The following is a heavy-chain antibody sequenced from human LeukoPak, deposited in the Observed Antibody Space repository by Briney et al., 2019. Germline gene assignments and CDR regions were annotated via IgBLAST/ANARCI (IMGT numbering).Heavy chain of an antibody. CDR1: GFTFRSYA. V-gene: IGHV3-23*01. J-gene: IGHJ4*02. Sequence: GGSLRLSCAASGFTFRSYAMSWVRQAPGKGLEWVSTVTGSDGSTFYANSVKGRFTISRDNSKNTVFLHMTSLRAEDTAVYYCTKFDYWGQGVLVTVSS. CDR2: VTGSDGST. CDR3: TKFDY.